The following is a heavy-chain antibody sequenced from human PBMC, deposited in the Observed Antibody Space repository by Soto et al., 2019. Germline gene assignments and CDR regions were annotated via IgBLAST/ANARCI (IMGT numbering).Heavy chain of an antibody. J-gene: IGHJ6*02. CDR2: ISGSGGST. Sequence: GGSLRLSCAASGFTFSSYAMSWVRQAPGKGLEWVSAISGSGGSTYYADSVKGRFTISRDNSKNTLYLQMNSLRAEDTAVYYFAKVMSGDFWSGYYTGMDVWGQGTTVTVSS. D-gene: IGHD3-3*01. CDR1: GFTFSSYA. CDR3: AKVMSGDFWSGYYTGMDV. V-gene: IGHV3-23*01.